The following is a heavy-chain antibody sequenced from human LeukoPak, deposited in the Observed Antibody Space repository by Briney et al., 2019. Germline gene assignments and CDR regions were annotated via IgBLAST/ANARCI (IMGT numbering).Heavy chain of an antibody. D-gene: IGHD2-8*01. V-gene: IGHV4-59*01. CDR2: IYYSGST. J-gene: IGHJ4*02. CDR1: GGSISSYY. CDR3: ARDRVYGTFDY. Sequence: SETLSLTCTVSGGSISSYYWSWIRQPPGKGLEWIGYIYYSGSTNYNPSLKSRVTISVDTSKNQFSLKLSSVTAADTAVYYCARDRVYGTFDYWGQGTLVTVSS.